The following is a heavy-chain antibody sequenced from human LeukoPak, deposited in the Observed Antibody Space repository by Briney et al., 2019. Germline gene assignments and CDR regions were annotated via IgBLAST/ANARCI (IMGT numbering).Heavy chain of an antibody. CDR3: ARDLFRATWYYFDY. CDR2: ISAYNGNT. D-gene: IGHD5-12*01. J-gene: IGHJ4*02. CDR1: GYTFTGYY. Sequence: ASVKVSCKASGYTFTGYYMHWVRQAPGQGLEWMGWISAYNGNTNYSQKFQGRVTITRDTSASTAYMELSSLRSEDTAVYYCARDLFRATWYYFDYWGQGTLVTVSS. V-gene: IGHV1-3*01.